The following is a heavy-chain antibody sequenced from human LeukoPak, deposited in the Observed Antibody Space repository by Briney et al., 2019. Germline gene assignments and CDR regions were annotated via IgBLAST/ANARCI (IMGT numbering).Heavy chain of an antibody. CDR3: ARGHCSGGSCYTY. J-gene: IGHJ4*02. CDR1: GFTFSIYE. Sequence: GGSLRLSCAASGFTFSIYEMNWVRQAPGKVLEWVSYISSSGTATYYADSVKGRFTISRDNAKNSLHLQMNSLRVEDTAVYYCARGHCSGGSCYTYWGQGTLVTVSS. D-gene: IGHD2-15*01. V-gene: IGHV3-48*03. CDR2: ISSSGTAT.